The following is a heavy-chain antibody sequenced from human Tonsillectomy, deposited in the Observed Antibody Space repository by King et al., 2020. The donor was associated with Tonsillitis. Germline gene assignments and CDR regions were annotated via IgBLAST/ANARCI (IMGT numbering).Heavy chain of an antibody. Sequence: QLVQSGAEVKKPGASVKVSCRASGYTFTNYGISWVRQAPGQGLEWMGRINAYTCNTNYEQKLQGRVTMTTDTSTSTAYMELRSLRSDDTAMYFCARFRAAAGQPDYWGQGTLVTVSS. J-gene: IGHJ4*02. D-gene: IGHD6-25*01. CDR2: INAYTCNT. V-gene: IGHV1-18*01. CDR1: GYTFTNYG. CDR3: ARFRAAAGQPDY.